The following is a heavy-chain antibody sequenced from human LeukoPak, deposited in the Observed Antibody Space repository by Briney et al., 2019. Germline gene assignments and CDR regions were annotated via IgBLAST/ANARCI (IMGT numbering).Heavy chain of an antibody. CDR1: GYTFTSYG. J-gene: IGHJ1*01. CDR3: AIHSSGYYYFQH. D-gene: IGHD3-22*01. CDR2: ISAYNGNT. V-gene: IGHV1-18*01. Sequence: ASVKVSCKASGYTFTSYGISWVRQAPGQGLEWMGWISAYNGNTNYAQKLQGRVTMTTDTSTSTAYMELRSLRSDDTAVYYCAIHSSGYYYFQHWGQGTLVIVSS.